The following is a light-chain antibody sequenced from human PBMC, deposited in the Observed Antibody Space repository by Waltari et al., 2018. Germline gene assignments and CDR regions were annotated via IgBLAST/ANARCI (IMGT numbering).Light chain of an antibody. J-gene: IGKJ1*01. CDR1: QTVNNW. V-gene: IGKV1-5*03. CDR2: EVS. CDR3: QQYNTFLGS. Sequence: DIQMTQSPSTLSASIGDKVTITCRASQTVNNWLAWYQLKPGKAPKLLIYEVSTLDSGVPSRFSGSGSATEFTLTIASLQPDDLATYYCQQYNTFLGSFGQGTKVEVK.